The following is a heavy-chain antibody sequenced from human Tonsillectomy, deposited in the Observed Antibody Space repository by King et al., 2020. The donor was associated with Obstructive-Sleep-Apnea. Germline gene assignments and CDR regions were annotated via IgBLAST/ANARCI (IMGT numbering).Heavy chain of an antibody. V-gene: IGHV3-30-3*01. CDR3: ARDLDSSGWYDY. CDR1: GFTFSSYA. CDR2: ISYDGSNK. D-gene: IGHD6-19*01. J-gene: IGHJ4*02. Sequence: VQLVESGGGVVQPGRSLRLSCAASGFTFSSYAMHWVRQAPGKGLEWVAVISYDGSNKYYADSVKGRFTISRDNSKNTLYLQMNSLRAEDTAVFYCARDLDSSGWYDYWGQGTLVTVSS.